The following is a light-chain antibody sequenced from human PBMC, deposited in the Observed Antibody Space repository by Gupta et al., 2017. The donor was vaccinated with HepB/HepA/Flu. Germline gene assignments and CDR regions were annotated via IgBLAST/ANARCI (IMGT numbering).Light chain of an antibody. J-gene: IGKJ2*01. CDR3: QQYDDLPYT. V-gene: IGKV1-33*01. Sequence: DIQMTQSPSSLSASVGDRVTITCQASQDINNYLNWYQRRPGKAPKLLIYDASNLETGVPSRFSGSGSGTDFSFTISSLQPEDIATYYCQQYDDLPYTFGQWTKLEIK. CDR1: QDINNY. CDR2: DAS.